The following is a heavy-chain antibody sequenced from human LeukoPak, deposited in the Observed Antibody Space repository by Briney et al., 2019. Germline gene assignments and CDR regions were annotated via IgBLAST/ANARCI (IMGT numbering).Heavy chain of an antibody. J-gene: IGHJ4*02. CDR1: GYTFTGYY. CDR3: ATLDHLESSPYDSSGNNFDY. CDR2: INTNTGNP. D-gene: IGHD3-22*01. V-gene: IGHV7-4-1*02. Sequence: AASVKVSCKASGYTFTGYYMHWVRQAPGQGLEWMGWINTNTGNPTYAQGFTGRFVFSLDTSVSTAYLQISSLKAEDTAVYYCATLDHLESSPYDSSGNNFDYWGQGTLVTVSS.